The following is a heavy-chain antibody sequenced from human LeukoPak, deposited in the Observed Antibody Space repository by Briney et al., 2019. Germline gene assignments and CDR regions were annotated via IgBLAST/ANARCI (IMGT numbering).Heavy chain of an antibody. CDR1: GFTFSSYS. V-gene: IGHV3-48*01. D-gene: IGHD6-13*01. J-gene: IGHJ5*02. CDR3: ARFTSPGIAAAGT. CDR2: ISSNSNTI. Sequence: GGSLRLSCAASGFTFSSYSMNWVRQAPGKGLEWVSYISSNSNTIYYADSVKGRFTISRDNAKNSQYLQMSSLRAEDTAMYYCARFTSPGIAAAGTWGQGTLVTVSS.